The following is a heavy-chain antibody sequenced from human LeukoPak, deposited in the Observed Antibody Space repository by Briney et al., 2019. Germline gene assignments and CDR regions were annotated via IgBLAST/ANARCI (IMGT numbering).Heavy chain of an antibody. D-gene: IGHD6-6*01. CDR2: ISAYNGNT. V-gene: IGHV1-18*01. CDR3: AASSIAALSSDY. Sequence: ASVKVSCKASGYTFTSYGNSWVRQAPGQGLEWMGWISAYNGNTNYAQKLQGRVTMTTDTSTSTAYMELRSLRSDDTAVYYCAASSIAALSSDYWGQGTLVTVSS. CDR1: GYTFTSYG. J-gene: IGHJ4*02.